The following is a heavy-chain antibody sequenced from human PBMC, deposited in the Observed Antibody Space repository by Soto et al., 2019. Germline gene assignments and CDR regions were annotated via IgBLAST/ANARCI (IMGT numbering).Heavy chain of an antibody. Sequence: QVQLQQWGAGLLKPSETLSLTCAVYGGSFSGYYWSWIRQPPGKGLEWIGEINHSGSTNYNPSLKSRVTISVDTSKNQFSLKLSSVTAADTAVYYCARGTMTVQNDYWGQGTLVTVSS. CDR3: ARGTMTVQNDY. CDR2: INHSGST. J-gene: IGHJ4*02. V-gene: IGHV4-34*01. CDR1: GGSFSGYY. D-gene: IGHD3-22*01.